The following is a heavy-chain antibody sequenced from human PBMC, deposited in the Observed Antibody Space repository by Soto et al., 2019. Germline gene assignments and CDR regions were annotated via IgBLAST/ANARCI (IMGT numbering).Heavy chain of an antibody. CDR1: GFTFSNAW. J-gene: IGHJ6*02. V-gene: IGHV3-15*01. Sequence: GGSLRLSCAASGFTFSNAWMSWVRQAPGKGLEWVGRIKSKTDGGTTDYAAPVKGRFTISRDDSKNTLYLQMNSLKTEDTAVYYCTTATIAAARMDVWGQGTTVTVSS. CDR3: TTATIAAARMDV. D-gene: IGHD6-13*01. CDR2: IKSKTDGGTT.